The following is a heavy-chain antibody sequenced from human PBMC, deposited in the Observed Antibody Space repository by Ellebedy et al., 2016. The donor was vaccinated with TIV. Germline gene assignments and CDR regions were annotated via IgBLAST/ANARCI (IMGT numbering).Heavy chain of an antibody. CDR1: GFTVSSHY. D-gene: IGHD6-19*01. V-gene: IGHV3-53*01. CDR3: ARKNSSGWTFDY. J-gene: IGHJ4*02. Sequence: PGGSLRLSCAASGFTVSSHYMSWVRQAPGKGLEWVSVIYSGGSTYYADSVKGRFTISRDNSKNTLYLQMKSLRADDTAVYYCARKNSSGWTFDYWGQGTLVTVSS. CDR2: IYSGGST.